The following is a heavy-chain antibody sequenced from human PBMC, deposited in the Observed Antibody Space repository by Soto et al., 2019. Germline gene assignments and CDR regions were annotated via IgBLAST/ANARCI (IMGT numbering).Heavy chain of an antibody. CDR1: GGTFSTYT. V-gene: IGHV1-69*08. D-gene: IGHD4-17*01. CDR2: IIPFVGTT. Sequence: QVQLVQSGAEVKKPGSSVKVSCKASGGTFSTYTFSWVRQAPGQGLEWMGRIIPFVGTTNYAQKFQGRVTITADESTSTAYMELSSLRSEDTAVYYCAREDYDDYYFDYWGQGTLVTVSS. J-gene: IGHJ4*02. CDR3: AREDYDDYYFDY.